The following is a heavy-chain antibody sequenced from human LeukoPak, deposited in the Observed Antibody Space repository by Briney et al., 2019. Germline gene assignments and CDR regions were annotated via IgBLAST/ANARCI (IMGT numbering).Heavy chain of an antibody. CDR3: AKDFLRYREIDY. V-gene: IGHV3-23*01. CDR2: ISGGGDVK. Sequence: PGGSLRLSCAASGFTFIRYGMHWVRQAPGKGRECVSIISGGGDVKYYAESVKGRFTTSRDNSRNTLYLQMNRLRAEDTAVYSCAKDFLRYREIDYWGQGTLVTVSS. D-gene: IGHD4-11*01. J-gene: IGHJ4*02. CDR1: GFTFIRYG.